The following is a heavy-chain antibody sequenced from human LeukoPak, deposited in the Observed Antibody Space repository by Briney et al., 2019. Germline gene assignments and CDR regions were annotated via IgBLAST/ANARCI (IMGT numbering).Heavy chain of an antibody. J-gene: IGHJ4*02. CDR1: GYTFTSYY. CDR2: INPSGGST. CDR3: ARVSAHYDFWSGYYRYYFDY. Sequence: ASVKVSCKASGYTFTSYYMHWVRQAPGQGLEWMGIINPSGGSTSYAQKFQGRVTMTRDTSTSTAYMELSSLRSEDTAVYYCARVSAHYDFWSGYYRYYFDYWGQGTLVTVSS. V-gene: IGHV1-46*01. D-gene: IGHD3-3*01.